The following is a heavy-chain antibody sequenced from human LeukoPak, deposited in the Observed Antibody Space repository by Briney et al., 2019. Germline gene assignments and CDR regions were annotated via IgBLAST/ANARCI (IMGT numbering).Heavy chain of an antibody. CDR1: GGSISSYY. Sequence: SETLSLTCTLSGGSISSYYESWIRQPPGKGLEWIGYIYYSGSTNYNPSLKSRVTISVDTSKNQFSLKLSSVTAADTAVYYCATCIGGDCSPHGDDYYYYMDVWGKGTTVTVSS. V-gene: IGHV4-59*01. CDR3: ATCIGGDCSPHGDDYYYYMDV. CDR2: IYYSGST. D-gene: IGHD2-21*02. J-gene: IGHJ6*03.